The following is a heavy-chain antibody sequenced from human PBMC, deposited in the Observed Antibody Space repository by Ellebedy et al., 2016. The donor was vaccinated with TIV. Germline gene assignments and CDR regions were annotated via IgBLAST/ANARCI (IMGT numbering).Heavy chain of an antibody. CDR3: VRLARLATDLDY. CDR2: IFWNDNE. J-gene: IGHJ4*02. V-gene: IGHV2-5*01. CDR1: GFSLSTSGVG. D-gene: IGHD6-13*01. Sequence: SGPTLVXPTQTLTLTCTFSGFSLSTSGVGVGWIRQPPGRALEWLAVIFWNDNEHYTPPLKTRLTITKDTSKNQVVLTMTNMDPVDTATYYCVRLARLATDLDYWGQGTLVTVSS.